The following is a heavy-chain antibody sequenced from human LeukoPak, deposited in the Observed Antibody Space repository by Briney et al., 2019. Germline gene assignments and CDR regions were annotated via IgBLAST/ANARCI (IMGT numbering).Heavy chain of an antibody. D-gene: IGHD4-17*01. V-gene: IGHV1-58*01. J-gene: IGHJ4*02. CDR2: IVVGSGIT. CDR3: AADYGDYTRFRY. CDR1: GFTFTSSA. Sequence: AASVNVSFKASGFTFTSSAVQWVRQARGQRLEWIGWIVVGSGITNYAQKFQERVTITRDMSTSTAYMELSSLRSEDTAVYYCAADYGDYTRFRYWGQGTLVTVSS.